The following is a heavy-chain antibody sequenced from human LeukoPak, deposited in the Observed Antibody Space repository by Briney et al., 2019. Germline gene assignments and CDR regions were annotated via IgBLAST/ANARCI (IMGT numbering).Heavy chain of an antibody. CDR3: ARDEGVAAYYFDY. D-gene: IGHD6-25*01. CDR1: GFTFSSYG. CDR2: VWYDGDNK. J-gene: IGHJ4*02. V-gene: IGHV3-33*01. Sequence: GGSLRLSCAASGFTFSSYGMHWVRQAPGKGLEWVAVVWYDGDNKFYADSVKGRFTISRDNSKNTLYLQMNSLRAEDTAIYYCARDEGVAAYYFDYGGQGTLVTVSS.